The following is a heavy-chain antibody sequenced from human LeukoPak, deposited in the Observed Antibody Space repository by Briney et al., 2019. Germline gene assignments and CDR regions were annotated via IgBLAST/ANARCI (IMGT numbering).Heavy chain of an antibody. V-gene: IGHV3-64D*06. CDR1: GFTFSSYV. J-gene: IGHJ4*02. D-gene: IGHD6-19*01. Sequence: GGSLRLSCSASGFTFSSYVMHWVRHAPGKGLEHVSALSGNGGSTYYADSVKGRFTISRDNVKNTPYLQMSSLRAEDTAVYYCVKAVAPWQWLPDWGQGTLVTVSS. CDR2: LSGNGGST. CDR3: VKAVAPWQWLPD.